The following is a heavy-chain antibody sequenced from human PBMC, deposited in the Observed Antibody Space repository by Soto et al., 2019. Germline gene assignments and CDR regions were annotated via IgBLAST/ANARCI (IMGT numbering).Heavy chain of an antibody. J-gene: IGHJ4*02. CDR2: ISAYNGNT. Sequence: VASVKVSCKASGYTFTSYGISWVRQAPGQGLEWMGWISAYNGNTNYAQKLQGRVTMTTDTSTSTAYMELRSLRSDDTAVYYCARDHLHYDFWSGYPSFDYWGQGTLVTVSS. CDR1: GYTFTSYG. D-gene: IGHD3-3*01. V-gene: IGHV1-18*01. CDR3: ARDHLHYDFWSGYPSFDY.